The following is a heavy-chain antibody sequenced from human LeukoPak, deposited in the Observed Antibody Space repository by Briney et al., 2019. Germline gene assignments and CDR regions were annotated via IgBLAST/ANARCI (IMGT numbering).Heavy chain of an antibody. D-gene: IGHD6-13*01. CDR2: MNPNSGNT. Sequence: ASVKVSCKASGYTSTSYDINWVRQATGQGLEWMGWMNPNSGNTGYAQKFQGRVTITRNTSINTAYMELSSLRSEDTAVYYCARVGYSSSWGAPYYYYYMDVWGKGTTVTVSS. J-gene: IGHJ6*03. CDR3: ARVGYSSSWGAPYYYYYMDV. V-gene: IGHV1-8*03. CDR1: GYTSTSYD.